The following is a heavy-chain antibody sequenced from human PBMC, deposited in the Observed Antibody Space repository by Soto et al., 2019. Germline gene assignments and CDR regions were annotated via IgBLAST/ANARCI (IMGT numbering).Heavy chain of an antibody. CDR1: GYSFTSYW. CDR2: IYPGDSDT. CDR3: ARQAKQIWLLYYYYGMDV. J-gene: IGHJ6*02. D-gene: IGHD5-18*01. V-gene: IGHV5-51*01. Sequence: GESLKISCKGSGYSFTSYWIGWVRQMPGKGLEWMGIIYPGDSDTRYSPSFQGQVTISADKSISTAYLQWSSLKASDTAMYYCARQAKQIWLLYYYYGMDVWGQGTTVTVSS.